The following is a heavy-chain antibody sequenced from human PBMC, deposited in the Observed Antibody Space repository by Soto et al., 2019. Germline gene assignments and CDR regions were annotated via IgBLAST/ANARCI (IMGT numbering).Heavy chain of an antibody. CDR3: ARSVAVPGAHIDY. J-gene: IGHJ4*02. Sequence: PSGSLSLTCSVSGGCIRGSYRTWLRQSPGKGLEWLGYVYYTGSTNYSPSLRSRVSISVDTSKNEFSLRLSSVTAADTAVYFCARSVAVPGAHIDYWGQGTQVSVSS. V-gene: IGHV4-59*07. CDR1: GGCIRGSY. D-gene: IGHD6-19*01. CDR2: VYYTGST.